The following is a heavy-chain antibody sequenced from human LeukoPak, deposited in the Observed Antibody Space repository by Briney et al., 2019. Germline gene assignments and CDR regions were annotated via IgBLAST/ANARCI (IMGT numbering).Heavy chain of an antibody. Sequence: SVKVSCKASGYTFTSYYMHWVRQAPGQGLEWMGGIIPIFGTANYAQKFQGRVTITADKSTSTAYMELNSLRSEDTAVYYCARGRGGGYSYGFDYWGRGTLVTVSS. CDR2: IIPIFGTA. CDR3: ARGRGGGYSYGFDY. CDR1: GYTFTSYY. J-gene: IGHJ4*02. V-gene: IGHV1-69*06. D-gene: IGHD5-18*01.